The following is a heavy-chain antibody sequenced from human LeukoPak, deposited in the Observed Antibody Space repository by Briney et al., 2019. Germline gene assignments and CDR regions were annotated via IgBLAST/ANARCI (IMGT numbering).Heavy chain of an antibody. CDR2: INPSGGST. V-gene: IGHV1-46*01. J-gene: IGHJ4*02. CDR1: GYTFTSYY. D-gene: IGHD3-22*01. CDR3: ASGVSVIVVVIDSDY. Sequence: ASVKVSCKASGYTFTSYYMHWVRQAPGQGLEWMGVINPSGGSTSYAQKFQGRVTMTRDTSTSTVYMELSSLRSEDTAVYYYASGVSVIVVVIDSDYWGQGTLVTVSS.